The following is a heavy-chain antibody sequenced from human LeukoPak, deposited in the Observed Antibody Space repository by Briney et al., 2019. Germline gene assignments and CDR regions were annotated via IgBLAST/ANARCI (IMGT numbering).Heavy chain of an antibody. Sequence: ASVKVSCKASGYTFTGYYMHWVRQAPGQGLEWMGWINPNSGGTNYAQKFQGRVTMTRDTSISTAYMELSRLRSDDTAVYYCARDATMVRGVITKRGHWGQGTLDTVSS. CDR2: INPNSGGT. CDR3: ARDATMVRGVITKRGH. J-gene: IGHJ4*02. CDR1: GYTFTGYY. D-gene: IGHD3-10*01. V-gene: IGHV1-2*02.